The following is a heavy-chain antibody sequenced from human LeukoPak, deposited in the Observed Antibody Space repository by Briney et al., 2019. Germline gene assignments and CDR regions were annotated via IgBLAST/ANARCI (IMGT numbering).Heavy chain of an antibody. CDR2: IYTSGST. CDR1: GGSISSYY. J-gene: IGHJ6*02. V-gene: IGHV4-4*07. CDR3: ARDRYHSSSWRNYYYYGMDV. D-gene: IGHD6-13*01. Sequence: SETLSLTCTVSGGSISSYYWSWIRQPAGNGLEWIGRIYTSGSTNYNPSLKSRVTMSVDTSKNQFSLKLSSVTAADTAVYYCARDRYHSSSWRNYYYYGMDVWGQGTTVTVSS.